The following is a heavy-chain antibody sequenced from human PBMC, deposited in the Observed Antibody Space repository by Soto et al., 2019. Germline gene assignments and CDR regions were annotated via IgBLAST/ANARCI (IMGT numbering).Heavy chain of an antibody. CDR1: GFTFSSYG. J-gene: IGHJ4*02. CDR2: IWYDGSNK. Sequence: GGSVRLSCAASGFTFSSYGMHWVRQAAGEGLEWVGVIWYDGSNKYYADSVKGRFTISRDNSKNTMYLQMNSLRAEDTAVYYCASEPDIVAAYFEYWGPGTMVTVSS. V-gene: IGHV3-33*01. CDR3: ASEPDIVAAYFEY. D-gene: IGHD5-12*01.